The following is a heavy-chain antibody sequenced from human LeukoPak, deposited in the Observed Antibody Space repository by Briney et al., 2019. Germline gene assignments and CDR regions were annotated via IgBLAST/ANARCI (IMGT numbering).Heavy chain of an antibody. D-gene: IGHD5-18*01. CDR2: IYSGGTT. J-gene: IGHJ4*02. Sequence: QPGGSLRLSCAASGFTVSTNCMTWVRQAPGKGLEWVSTIYSGGTTYYADSVMGRFTISRHNSRNTLYLQMNSLGAEDTAVYYCARVDTVMAYYFDLWGQGTLVTVSS. CDR1: GFTVSTNC. V-gene: IGHV3-53*04. CDR3: ARVDTVMAYYFDL.